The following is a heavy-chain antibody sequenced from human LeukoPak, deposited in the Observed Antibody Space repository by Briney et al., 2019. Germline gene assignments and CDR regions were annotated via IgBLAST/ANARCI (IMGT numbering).Heavy chain of an antibody. Sequence: SETLSLTCTVSGGSISSSRYYWGWIRQSPGKGLEWIGTIYYSGSTYYNPSLKSRVTISVDTSKNQFSLKLSSVTAADTAVYYCARDHNAYDSSGYSNAFDIWGQGTMVTVSS. CDR3: ARDHNAYDSSGYSNAFDI. J-gene: IGHJ3*02. V-gene: IGHV4-39*07. CDR1: GGSISSSRYY. D-gene: IGHD3-22*01. CDR2: IYYSGST.